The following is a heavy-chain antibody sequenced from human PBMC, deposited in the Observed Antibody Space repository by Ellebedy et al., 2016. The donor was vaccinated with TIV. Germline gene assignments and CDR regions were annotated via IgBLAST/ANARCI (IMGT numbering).Heavy chain of an antibody. CDR3: VREVLSIDRTGYYYTGFHI. D-gene: IGHD3-22*01. J-gene: IGHJ3*02. CDR2: SKYTPNINTA. CDR1: GFNLSDHY. V-gene: IGHV3-72*01. Sequence: GESLKISCAASGFNLSDHYLDWVRQAPGKGLEWVGRSKYTPNINTAEYAASVRGRFTISRDDSKNSLYLQMNSLKSDDTAVYYCVREVLSIDRTGYYYTGFHIWGQGTMVTVSS.